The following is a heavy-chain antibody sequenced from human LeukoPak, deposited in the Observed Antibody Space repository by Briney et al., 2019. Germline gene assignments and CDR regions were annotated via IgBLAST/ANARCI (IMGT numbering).Heavy chain of an antibody. J-gene: IGHJ5*02. CDR2: TSTYNGQT. CDR3: ARTGVSGTLLFFHYFDP. D-gene: IGHD5/OR15-5a*01. Sequence: ASVKVSCKASGYTFTSHGISWVRQAPGQGLEWMGWTSTYNGQTYYTQKFQGRVIMTTDTSRSTVYLEVRGLRSDDTAVYYCARTGVSGTLLFFHYFDPWGQGTLVTVSS. CDR1: GYTFTSHG. V-gene: IGHV1-18*01.